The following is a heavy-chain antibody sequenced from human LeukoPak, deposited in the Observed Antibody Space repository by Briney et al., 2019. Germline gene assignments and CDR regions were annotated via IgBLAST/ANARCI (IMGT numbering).Heavy chain of an antibody. CDR2: ILYDGRNK. J-gene: IGHJ4*02. Sequence: GGSLRLSCAASGFTFSSYGMHWVRQAPGKGLEWVAFILYDGRNKYYADSVKGRFTISRDNSKNTLYLQMNSLRAEDTAVYYCARGVGATSVGPDYWGQGTLVTVSS. V-gene: IGHV3-30*02. CDR3: ARGVGATSVGPDY. D-gene: IGHD1-26*01. CDR1: GFTFSSYG.